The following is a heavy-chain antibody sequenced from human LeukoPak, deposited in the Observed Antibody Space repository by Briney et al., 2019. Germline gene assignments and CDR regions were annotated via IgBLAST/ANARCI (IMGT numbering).Heavy chain of an antibody. J-gene: IGHJ5*02. CDR3: ARRMTTVTINWFDP. CDR2: IYYSGST. CDR1: GGSISSYY. V-gene: IGHV4-59*08. Sequence: SETLSLTCTVSGGSISSYYWSWIRQPPGKGLEWIGYIYYSGSTNYNPSLKSRVTISVDTSKNQYSLKLSSVTAADTAVYYCARRMTTVTINWFDPWGQGTLVTVSS. D-gene: IGHD4-17*01.